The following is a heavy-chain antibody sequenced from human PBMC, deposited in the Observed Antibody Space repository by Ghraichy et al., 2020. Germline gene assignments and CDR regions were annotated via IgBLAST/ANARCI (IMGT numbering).Heavy chain of an antibody. CDR3: ARDHCSGGSCYYYYGMDV. D-gene: IGHD2-15*01. CDR1: GYTFTSYG. J-gene: IGHJ6*02. CDR2: ISAYNGNT. V-gene: IGHV1-18*01. Sequence: LVKVSCKASGYTFTSYGISWVRQAPGHGLEWMGWISAYNGNTNYAQKLQGRVTMTTDTSTSTAYMELRSLRSDDTAVYYCARDHCSGGSCYYYYGMDVWGQGTTVTVSS.